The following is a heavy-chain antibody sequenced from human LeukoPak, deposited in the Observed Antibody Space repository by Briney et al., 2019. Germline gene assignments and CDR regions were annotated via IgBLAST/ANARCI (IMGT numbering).Heavy chain of an antibody. CDR2: ISGSGGNT. J-gene: IGHJ5*02. CDR3: ARSGGPGTYHQLRYNWFDP. D-gene: IGHD3-10*01. V-gene: IGHV3-23*01. CDR1: GFMFSTYA. Sequence: GGSLRLSCAASGFMFSTYAMSWVRQAPGKGLEWVSSISGSGGNTYYADSVKGRLTISRDSSKNTLYLQMNSLRAEDTAVYYCARSGGPGTYHQLRYNWFDPWGQGTLVTVSS.